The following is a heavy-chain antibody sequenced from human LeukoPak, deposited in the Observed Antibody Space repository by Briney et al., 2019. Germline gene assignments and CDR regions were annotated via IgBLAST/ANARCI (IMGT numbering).Heavy chain of an antibody. D-gene: IGHD7-27*01. CDR1: GFTFSSYW. V-gene: IGHV3-74*01. CDR2: INSDGSST. Sequence: GGSLRLSCAASGFTFSSYWMHWVRQAPGKGLVWVSHINSDGSSTTYAGSVKGRFTISRDNAKNTLYLQMNSLRAEDTAVYYCASIPGDWGQGTLVSVSS. CDR3: ASIPGD. J-gene: IGHJ4*02.